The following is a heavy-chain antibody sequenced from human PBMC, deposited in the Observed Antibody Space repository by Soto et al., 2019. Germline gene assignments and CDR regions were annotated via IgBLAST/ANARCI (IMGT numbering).Heavy chain of an antibody. Sequence: QVQLVRSGAEVKKPGASVKVSCKASGYTFTSYGISWVRQAPGQGLEWMGWISAYNGNTNYAQKLQGRVTMTTDTSTSTAYMELRSLRSDDTAVYYCARVGPGYCSSTSCYRYWYFDLWGRGTLVTVSS. CDR2: ISAYNGNT. J-gene: IGHJ2*01. D-gene: IGHD2-2*01. V-gene: IGHV1-18*01. CDR3: ARVGPGYCSSTSCYRYWYFDL. CDR1: GYTFTSYG.